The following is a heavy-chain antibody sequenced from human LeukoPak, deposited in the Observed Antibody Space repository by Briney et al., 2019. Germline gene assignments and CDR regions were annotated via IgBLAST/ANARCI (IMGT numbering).Heavy chain of an antibody. J-gene: IGHJ4*02. CDR1: GGTFSSYA. CDR2: IIPIFGTA. V-gene: IGHV1-69*13. Sequence: ASVKVSCKASGGTFSSYAISWVRQAPGQGLEWMGGIIPIFGTANYAQKFQGRVTITADESTSTAYMELSSLRSEDTAVYYCARVRYYYGSGSYYSYWGQGTLVTVSS. D-gene: IGHD3-10*01. CDR3: ARVRYYYGSGSYYSY.